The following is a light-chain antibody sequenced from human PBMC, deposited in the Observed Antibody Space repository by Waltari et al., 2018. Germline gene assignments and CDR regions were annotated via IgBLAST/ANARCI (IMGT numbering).Light chain of an antibody. CDR1: SPNIRTGSD. V-gene: IGLV1-40*01. Sequence: QSVLTQPPSVSGAPGQRVTISCTGSSPNIRTGSDVRLYQQLPGSAPKPLMFGNTNRPSGVPDRFSGSKSGASASLAITGLQAEDEAVYYCHSYDIGLTAWVFGGGTKLTVL. J-gene: IGLJ3*02. CDR2: GNT. CDR3: HSYDIGLTAWV.